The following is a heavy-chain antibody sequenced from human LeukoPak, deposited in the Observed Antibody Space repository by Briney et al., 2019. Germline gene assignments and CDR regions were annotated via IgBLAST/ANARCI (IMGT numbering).Heavy chain of an antibody. CDR3: ARRAYSSSWDGMDV. J-gene: IGHJ6*02. V-gene: IGHV5-10-1*01. D-gene: IGHD6-13*01. CDR2: IDPSDSYT. CDR1: GYSFTSYW. Sequence: GESLKISCKGSGYSFTSYWISWVRQMPGKGLEWMGRIDPSDSYTNYSPSFQGHVTISAGKSISTAYLQWSSLKASDTAMYYCARRAYSSSWDGMDVWGQGTTVTVSS.